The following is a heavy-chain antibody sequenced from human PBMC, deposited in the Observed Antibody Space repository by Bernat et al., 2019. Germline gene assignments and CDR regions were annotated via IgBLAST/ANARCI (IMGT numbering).Heavy chain of an antibody. J-gene: IGHJ4*02. D-gene: IGHD6-19*01. CDR2: ITGSGGST. CDR3: AKDRSSGWTYFDY. Sequence: EVQLVESGGGLVQPGGSLRLSCVASGFTFNNYAMSWVRQAPGKGLECVSGITGSGGSTYYADSVKGRFTISRDNSKSTLYLQMNSLRAEDTAVYYCAKDRSSGWTYFDYWGQRTLVTVSA. V-gene: IGHV3-23*04. CDR1: GFTFNNYA.